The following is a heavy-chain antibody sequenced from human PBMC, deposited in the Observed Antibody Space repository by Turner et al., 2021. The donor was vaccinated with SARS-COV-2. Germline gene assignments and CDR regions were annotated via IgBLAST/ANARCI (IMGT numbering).Heavy chain of an antibody. J-gene: IGHJ4*02. CDR2: VSWNGSRT. Sequence: EVQLVESGGGLVQPGGSLRLSCAASGFTFSNSGMNWVHQAPGKGLEWVSGVSWNGSRTHYADSVKGRFIISRDNSRNTLYRQTNSLRTRGYTYDAVADYWGQGTLVTVSS. D-gene: IGHD5-18*01. CDR1: GFTFSNSG. V-gene: IGHV3-35*01. CDR3: ADY.